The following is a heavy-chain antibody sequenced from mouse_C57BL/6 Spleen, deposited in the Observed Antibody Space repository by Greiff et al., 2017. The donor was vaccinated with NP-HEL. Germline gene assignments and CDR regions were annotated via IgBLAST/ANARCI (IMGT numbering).Heavy chain of an antibody. CDR1: GYTFTSYW. J-gene: IGHJ2*01. V-gene: IGHV1-53*01. Sequence: VQLQQSGTELVKPGASVKLSCKASGYTFTSYWMHWVKQRPGQGLEWIGNINPSNGGTNYNEKFKSKATLTVDKSSSTAYMQLSSLTSEDSAVYYCAREGYYYGSSLDYWGQGTTLTVSS. CDR3: AREGYYYGSSLDY. D-gene: IGHD1-1*01. CDR2: INPSNGGT.